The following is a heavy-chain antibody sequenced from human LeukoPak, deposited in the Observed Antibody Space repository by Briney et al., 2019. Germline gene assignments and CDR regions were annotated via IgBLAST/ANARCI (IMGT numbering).Heavy chain of an antibody. J-gene: IGHJ3*02. Sequence: PSETLSLTCTVSGGSISGSSYYWGWIRQPPGKGLEWIGSIFYSGSTYYNPSLKSRVTISVDTSKNQFSLKLSSVTAADTAMYYCASGTVVANVFDIWGQGTMVTVSS. CDR3: ASGTVVANVFDI. CDR2: IFYSGST. CDR1: GGSISGSSYY. D-gene: IGHD6-19*01. V-gene: IGHV4-39*01.